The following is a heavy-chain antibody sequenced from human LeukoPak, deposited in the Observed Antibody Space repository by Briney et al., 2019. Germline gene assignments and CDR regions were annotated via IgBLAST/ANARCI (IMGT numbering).Heavy chain of an antibody. CDR2: IYYSGST. V-gene: IGHV4-59*11. J-gene: IGHJ4*02. CDR3: ARSSSSAWVGDFDY. Sequence: PSETLSLTCTVSGGSISSHYWSWIRQPPGQGLGWIGYIYYSGSTNYNLSLKSRVTISVDTSKNQFSLKLSSVTAADTAVYYCARSSSSAWVGDFDYWGQGTLVTVSS. CDR1: GGSISSHY. D-gene: IGHD6-19*01.